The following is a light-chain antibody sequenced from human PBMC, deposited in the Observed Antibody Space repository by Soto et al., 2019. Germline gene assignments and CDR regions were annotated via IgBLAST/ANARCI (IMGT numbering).Light chain of an antibody. V-gene: IGKV3-15*01. Sequence: VVPRSRATVSVTPGERATLSCRASQTIGETLVWDQQKPRQAPRLLIYGASTRVTGIPARFSGSGSGAEYFLTISSLQSEDYAVYYCQQYHNWLLSTFGQGTRLEI. CDR1: QTIGET. CDR3: QQYHNWLLST. J-gene: IGKJ5*01. CDR2: GAS.